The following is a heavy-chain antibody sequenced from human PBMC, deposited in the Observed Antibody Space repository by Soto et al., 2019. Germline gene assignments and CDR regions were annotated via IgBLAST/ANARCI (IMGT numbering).Heavy chain of an antibody. D-gene: IGHD5-12*01. CDR3: ARDQGGSVSKRPLGRFDI. J-gene: IGHJ3*02. CDR2: IYYSGST. Sequence: SETLSLTCTVSGGSISSYYWSWIRQPPGKGLEWIGYIYYSGSTNYNPPLKSRVTISVDTSKNQFSLKLSSVTAADTAVYYCARDQGGSVSKRPLGRFDIWGRGTMVIVSS. V-gene: IGHV4-59*01. CDR1: GGSISSYY.